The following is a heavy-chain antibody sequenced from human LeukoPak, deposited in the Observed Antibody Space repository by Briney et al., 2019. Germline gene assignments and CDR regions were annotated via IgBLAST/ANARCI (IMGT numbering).Heavy chain of an antibody. CDR3: ARVRDGYNQFDY. J-gene: IGHJ4*02. CDR1: GGSISSGGYF. D-gene: IGHD5-24*01. V-gene: IGHV4-30-2*01. CDR2: IYHSGST. Sequence: PSQTLSLTCAVSGGSISSGGYFWSWIRQPPGKGLEWIGYIYHSGSTYYNPSLKSRVTISVDRSKNQFSLKLSSVTAADTAVYYCARVRDGYNQFDYWVQGTLVTVSS.